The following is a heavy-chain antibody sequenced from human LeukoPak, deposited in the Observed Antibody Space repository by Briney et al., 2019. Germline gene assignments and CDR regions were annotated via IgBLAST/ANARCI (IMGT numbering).Heavy chain of an antibody. Sequence: PGGSLRLSCAASGFTFSSYAMHWVRQAPGKGLEWVAVISYDGSNKYYADSVKGRFTISRDNSKNTLYLQMNSLRAEDTAVYYCAKGAYYDYVWGSLDRYYFDYWGQGTLVTVSS. CDR1: GFTFSSYA. J-gene: IGHJ4*02. V-gene: IGHV3-30-3*01. CDR2: ISYDGSNK. CDR3: AKGAYYDYVWGSLDRYYFDY. D-gene: IGHD3-16*01.